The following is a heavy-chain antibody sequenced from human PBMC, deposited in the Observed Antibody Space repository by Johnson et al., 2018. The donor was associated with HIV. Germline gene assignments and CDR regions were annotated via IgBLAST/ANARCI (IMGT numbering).Heavy chain of an antibody. CDR2: ISYDGSNK. CDR3: AKSPGKDHGGNSGAFDI. V-gene: IGHV3-30*04. D-gene: IGHD4-23*01. Sequence: QVQLVESGGGVVQPARPLRLSCAASGFTFSSYIMHWVRQAPGKGLEWVAVISYDGSNKYYADSVKGRFTISRDNSKNTLYLQMNSLRAEDTAVYYCAKSPGKDHGGNSGAFDIWGQGTMVTVSS. CDR1: GFTFSSYI. J-gene: IGHJ3*02.